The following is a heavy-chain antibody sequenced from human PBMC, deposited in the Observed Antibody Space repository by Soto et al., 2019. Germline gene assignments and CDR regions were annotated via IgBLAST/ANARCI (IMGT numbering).Heavy chain of an antibody. CDR3: ARDYRASYPAYYYYGMDV. V-gene: IGHV4-31*03. J-gene: IGHJ6*02. CDR1: GGSISSGGYY. D-gene: IGHD3-16*02. Sequence: QVQLQESGPGLVKPSQTLSLTYTVSGGSISSGGYYWSWIRQHPGKGLEWIGYIYYSTYYNPSLKSRVTISVDTSKNQFSLKLSSVTAADTAVYYCARDYRASYPAYYYYGMDVWGQGTTVSVSS. CDR2: IYYST.